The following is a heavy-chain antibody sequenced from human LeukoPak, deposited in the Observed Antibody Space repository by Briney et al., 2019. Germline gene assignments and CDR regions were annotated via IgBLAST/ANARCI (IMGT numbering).Heavy chain of an antibody. V-gene: IGHV3-30*03. J-gene: IGHJ6*03. Sequence: PGGSLRLSCAASGFTFSTYGMHWVRQAPGKGLEWVAVISYDGRNKYYADSVKGRFTISRDNSKNTLYLQMNSLRAEDTAVYYCARDQTDGPYYYYYYMDVWGKGTTVTVSS. CDR2: ISYDGRNK. CDR3: ARDQTDGPYYYYYYMDV. CDR1: GFTFSTYG. D-gene: IGHD2-8*01.